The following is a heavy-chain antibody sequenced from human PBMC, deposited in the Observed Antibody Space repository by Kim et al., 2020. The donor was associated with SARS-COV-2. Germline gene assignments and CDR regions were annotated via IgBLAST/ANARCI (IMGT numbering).Heavy chain of an antibody. Sequence: NPSLKSLVTISVDTSKNQLSLRLTSVTAADTAIYYCARQSRESGTFSWFDPWGQGALVTVSS. D-gene: IGHD3-10*01. V-gene: IGHV4-31*01. J-gene: IGHJ5*02. CDR3: ARQSRESGTFSWFDP.